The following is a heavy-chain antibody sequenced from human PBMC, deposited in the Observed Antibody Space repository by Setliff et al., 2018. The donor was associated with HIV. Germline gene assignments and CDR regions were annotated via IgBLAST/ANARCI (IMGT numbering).Heavy chain of an antibody. J-gene: IGHJ3*02. CDR3: ARGFGWSEAFDI. V-gene: IGHV3-21*01. D-gene: IGHD6-19*01. CDR1: GFTFNIYS. Sequence: GGSVKVSCVASGFTFNIYSMNWVRQAPGRGLEWVSCLSTNTGDITYADSVKGRFTLSRDTAKNSLYLQMNNVRDDDTAVYYCARGFGWSEAFDIWGRGTLVTVSS. CDR2: LSTNTGDI.